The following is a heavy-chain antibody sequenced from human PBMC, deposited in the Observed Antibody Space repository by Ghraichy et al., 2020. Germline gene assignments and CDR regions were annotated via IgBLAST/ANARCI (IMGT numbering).Heavy chain of an antibody. CDR1: GGSFSGYY. V-gene: IGHV4-34*01. CDR3: AVYSGYDILTGYSPPYYYGMDV. J-gene: IGHJ6*02. D-gene: IGHD3-9*01. Sequence: SETLSLTCAVYGGSFSGYYWSWIRQPPGKGLEWIGEINHSGSTNYNPSLKSRVTISVDTSKNQFSLKLSSVTAADTAVYYCAVYSGYDILTGYSPPYYYGMDVWGQGTTVTVSS. CDR2: INHSGST.